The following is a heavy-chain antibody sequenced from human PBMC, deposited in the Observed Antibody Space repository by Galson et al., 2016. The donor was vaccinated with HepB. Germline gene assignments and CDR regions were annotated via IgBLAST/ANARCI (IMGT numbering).Heavy chain of an antibody. D-gene: IGHD3-22*01. J-gene: IGHJ4*02. CDR2: VYYNGAT. CDR1: GGSINGYF. Sequence: SETLSLTCTVSGGSINGYFWAWIRQPPGKGLEWLGHVYYNGATSYSPSLWSRVAMSVDMSKNQWSLRLNSMTAADTAFYYCARYDIRGYYYDIWGQGTLVTVSS. CDR3: ARYDIRGYYYDI. V-gene: IGHV4-59*03.